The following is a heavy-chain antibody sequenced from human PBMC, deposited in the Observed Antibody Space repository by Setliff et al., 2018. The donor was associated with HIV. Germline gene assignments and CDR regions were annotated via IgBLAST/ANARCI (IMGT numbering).Heavy chain of an antibody. CDR3: AREGHYYDSSGYFDY. D-gene: IGHD3-22*01. J-gene: IGHJ4*02. Sequence: SETLSLTCTVSGGSISSYYWSWIRQPPGKGLEWIGYIYTSGSTNYNPSLKSRVTISVDTSKNQFSLKLSSVTAADAAVYYCAREGHYYDSSGYFDYWGQGTLVTVSS. V-gene: IGHV4-4*08. CDR1: GGSISSYY. CDR2: IYTSGST.